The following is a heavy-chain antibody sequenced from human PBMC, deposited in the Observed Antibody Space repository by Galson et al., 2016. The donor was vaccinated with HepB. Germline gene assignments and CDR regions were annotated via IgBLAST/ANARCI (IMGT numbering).Heavy chain of an antibody. V-gene: IGHV3-33*01. J-gene: IGHJ3*01. D-gene: IGHD3-9*01. CDR1: GFTFGRYE. CDR3: ARWKLRYLDV. Sequence: SLRLSCATSGFTFGRYEMHWVRQPPGKGLEWVAIISFDGSGENYADVVKGRFTISRDNFQNTLFLQMSSVIAADTAGFYCARWKLRYLDVWGQGTMVTVSS. CDR2: ISFDGSGE.